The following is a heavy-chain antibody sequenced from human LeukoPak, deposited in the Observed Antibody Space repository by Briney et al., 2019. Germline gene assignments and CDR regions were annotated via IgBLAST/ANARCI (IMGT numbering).Heavy chain of an antibody. D-gene: IGHD3-10*01. V-gene: IGHV4-34*01. J-gene: IGHJ4*02. Sequence: RTSETLSLTCAVYGGSFSGYYWGWIRQPPGKGLEWIGNIHHSGITNYNPSLKSRVSISIDTSKNQFSLKLTSLKAADTAVYYCARTAMVRGVLGRVPFDYWGQGTLVTVSS. CDR3: ARTAMVRGVLGRVPFDY. CDR2: IHHSGIT. CDR1: GGSFSGYY.